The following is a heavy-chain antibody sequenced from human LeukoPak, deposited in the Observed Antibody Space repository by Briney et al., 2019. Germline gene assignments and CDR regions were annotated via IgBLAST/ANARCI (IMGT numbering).Heavy chain of an antibody. CDR1: GFAFSTYA. V-gene: IGHV3-23*01. CDR3: ARAHWGGNAFDI. CDR2: LSGTGATT. D-gene: IGHD7-27*01. J-gene: IGHJ3*02. Sequence: GGSLRLSCAASGFAFSTYAMSWVRQAPGKGLGWVSSLSGTGATTSYADSVKGRFTISRDNSKNTLYLQMNSLRAEDTAVYYCARAHWGGNAFDIWGQGTMVTVSS.